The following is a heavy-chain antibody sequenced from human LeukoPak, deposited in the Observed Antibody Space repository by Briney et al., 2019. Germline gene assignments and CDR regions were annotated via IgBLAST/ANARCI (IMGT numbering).Heavy chain of an antibody. V-gene: IGHV3-23*01. J-gene: IGHJ4*02. CDR3: AKHRSGIAASGSNY. Sequence: GGSLRLSCAASGFTFSSYAMSWVRQAPGKGLEWVSVSVIGGSGGTSGDSTYYADSVKGRFTISRDDSNNTLYLQMNNPRVEDTAVYYCAKHRSGIAASGSNYWGQGTLVSVSS. CDR2: IGGSGGTSGDST. CDR1: GFTFSSYA. D-gene: IGHD6-13*01.